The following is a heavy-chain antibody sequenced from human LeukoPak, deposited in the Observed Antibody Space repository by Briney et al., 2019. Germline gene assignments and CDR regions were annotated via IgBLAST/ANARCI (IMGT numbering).Heavy chain of an antibody. CDR1: AYTFSDYY. V-gene: IGHV1-2*02. D-gene: IGHD2/OR15-2a*01. CDR2: FHPSSGGA. CDR3: AIKRIHGNPFDY. Sequence: GASVKVSCKASAYTFSDYYVHWVRQAPGQGLEWMGWFHPSSGGAGYAQKFQGRVIMTRDTSISTAYMQLTRLTSDDTAVYYCAIKRIHGNPFDYLGQGTLVTVSS. J-gene: IGHJ4*02.